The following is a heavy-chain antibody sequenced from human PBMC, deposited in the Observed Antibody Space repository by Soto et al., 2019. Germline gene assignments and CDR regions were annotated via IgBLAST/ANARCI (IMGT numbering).Heavy chain of an antibody. V-gene: IGHV4-39*01. CDR1: GVSISSISYY. D-gene: IGHD2-15*01. CDR3: ARSVAGHYYYYGMDV. Sequence: ASETLSLTCTVSGVSISSISYYWGWIRQPPGKGLEWIGSIYYSGSTYYNPSLKSRVTISVDTSKNQFSLKLSSVTAADTAVYYCARSVAGHYYYYGMDVWGQGTTITVSS. CDR2: IYYSGST. J-gene: IGHJ6*02.